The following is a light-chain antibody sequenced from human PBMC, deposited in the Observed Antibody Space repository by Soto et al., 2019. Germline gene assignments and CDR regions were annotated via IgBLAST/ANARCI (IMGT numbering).Light chain of an antibody. Sequence: DIQMTQSPSTLSASVGDRVTITCRASQSISSWLAWYQQKPGKAPKLLIYKASSLESGVPSRFRGSGSGTEFTLTISSLQPDDFATYYCQQYNSYPLFTFGPGTKVDIK. CDR2: KAS. CDR1: QSISSW. CDR3: QQYNSYPLFT. V-gene: IGKV1-5*03. J-gene: IGKJ3*01.